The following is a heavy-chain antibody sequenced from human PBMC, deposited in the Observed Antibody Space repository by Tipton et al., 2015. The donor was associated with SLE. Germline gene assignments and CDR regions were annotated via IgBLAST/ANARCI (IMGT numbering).Heavy chain of an antibody. CDR1: GGSFSGYY. Sequence: TLSLTCAVYGGSFSGYYWSWIRQPPGKGLEWIGEINHSGSTNYNPSLKSRVTISVDTSKNQFSLKLSSVTAADTAVYYCASRQWQVPFDIWGQGTTVTVSS. D-gene: IGHD6-19*01. V-gene: IGHV4-34*01. CDR2: INHSGST. J-gene: IGHJ6*02. CDR3: ASRQWQVPFDI.